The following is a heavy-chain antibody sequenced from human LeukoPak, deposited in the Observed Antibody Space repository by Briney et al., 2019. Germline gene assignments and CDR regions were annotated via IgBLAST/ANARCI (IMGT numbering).Heavy chain of an antibody. Sequence: QPGASLRLSCASSGFTFSSYGMRWVRQAPGKGLEWVAVIWYDGSNKYYADSVKGRFTISRDNSKNTLSLQMNSLRAEDTAVYYCAKDLSDYYDSSGYYYPDYWGQGTLVAVSS. CDR1: GFTFSSYG. CDR3: AKDLSDYYDSSGYYYPDY. D-gene: IGHD3-22*01. CDR2: IWYDGSNK. V-gene: IGHV3-30*02. J-gene: IGHJ4*02.